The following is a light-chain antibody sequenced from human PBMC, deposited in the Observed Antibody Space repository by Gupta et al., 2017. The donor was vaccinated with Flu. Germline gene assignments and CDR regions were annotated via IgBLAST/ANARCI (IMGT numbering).Light chain of an antibody. CDR2: GAS. Sequence: DTLCLSAGERGTPSCRASQRVSSSYLAWYQQKPGQAPRLLIYGASSRATGIPDRFSGSGSGTEFTLTISRREPEDFAVYYCQQDGSSPPPFGHGTKVDIK. CDR1: QRVSSSY. CDR3: QQDGSSPPP. J-gene: IGKJ3*01. V-gene: IGKV3-20*01.